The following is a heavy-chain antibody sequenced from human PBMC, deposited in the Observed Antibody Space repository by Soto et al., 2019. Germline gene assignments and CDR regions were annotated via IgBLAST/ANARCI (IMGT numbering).Heavy chain of an antibody. J-gene: IGHJ6*02. Sequence: SETLSLTCTVSGGSVSSGNYYWSWIRQPPGKGLEWIGYFYYTGSINYNPSLKSRVTMSVDTPKNQFSLKLSSVTAADTAIYYCAKDIVLVPAVPTLYYHYGMDVWGQGTTVTVSS. CDR3: AKDIVLVPAVPTLYYHYGMDV. CDR1: GGSVSSGNYY. V-gene: IGHV4-61*01. CDR2: FYYTGSI. D-gene: IGHD2-2*01.